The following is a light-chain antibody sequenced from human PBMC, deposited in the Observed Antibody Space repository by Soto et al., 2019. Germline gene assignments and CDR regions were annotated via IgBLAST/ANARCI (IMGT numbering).Light chain of an antibody. CDR3: TSYAGSNIWV. CDR1: SSDVGAYKY. Sequence: QSALTQPASASGSAGESVTISCTGTSSDVGAYKYVSWYQQYPGKAPKLMIYEVSRRPSGVPDRFSGSKSGNTASLTVSGLQAEDEADYYCTSYAGSNIWVFGGGTQLTV. J-gene: IGLJ3*02. V-gene: IGLV2-8*01. CDR2: EVS.